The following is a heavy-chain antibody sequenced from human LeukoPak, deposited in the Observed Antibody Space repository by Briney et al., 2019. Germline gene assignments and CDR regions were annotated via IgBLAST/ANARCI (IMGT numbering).Heavy chain of an antibody. J-gene: IGHJ3*02. Sequence: PGGSLRLSCAASGFTFSSYGMHWVRQAPGKGLEWVAVIWYDGSNKYYADSVKGRFTISRDNSKNTLYLQMNSLRAEDTAVYYCAREIAAAGFDAFDIWGQGTMVTVSS. D-gene: IGHD6-13*01. CDR2: IWYDGSNK. CDR3: AREIAAAGFDAFDI. V-gene: IGHV3-33*01. CDR1: GFTFSSYG.